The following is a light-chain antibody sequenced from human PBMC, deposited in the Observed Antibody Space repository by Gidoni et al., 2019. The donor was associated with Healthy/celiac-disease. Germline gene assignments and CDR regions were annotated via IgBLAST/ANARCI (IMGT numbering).Light chain of an antibody. Sequence: DIQMPQSPSSLSASVGDRVTITCQASQDISNYLNWYQQKPGKDPKLLIYDASNLETGVPSRFSGSGSGTDFTFTISSLQPEDIATYYCQQYDNLPLTFGGGTKVEIK. CDR3: QQYDNLPLT. V-gene: IGKV1-33*01. J-gene: IGKJ4*01. CDR1: QDISNY. CDR2: DAS.